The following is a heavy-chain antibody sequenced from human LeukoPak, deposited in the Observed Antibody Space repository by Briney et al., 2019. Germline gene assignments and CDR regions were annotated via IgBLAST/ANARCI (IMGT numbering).Heavy chain of an antibody. V-gene: IGHV4-4*09. J-gene: IGHJ5*02. D-gene: IGHD3-9*01. CDR2: IYASGST. Sequence: SETLSLTCSVSGGSIRSYYWSWIRQTPGKGLEWIGYIYASGSTTYNPSLKSRVTISMDTSKNQFSLKLSSVTAADTAVYYCARGTSLRYFDWLLSDNWFDPWGQGTLVTVSS. CDR1: GGSIRSYY. CDR3: ARGTSLRYFDWLLSDNWFDP.